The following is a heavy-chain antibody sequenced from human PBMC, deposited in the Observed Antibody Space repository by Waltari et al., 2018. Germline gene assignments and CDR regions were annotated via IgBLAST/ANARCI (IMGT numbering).Heavy chain of an antibody. Sequence: QLQLQESGPGLVKPSETLSLTCTVSGGSISSSSYYWGWIRQPPGKGLEWIGRFNYSGSTYYNPSLKSRVTISVDTSKNQFSLKLSSVTAADTAVYYCARPVAVAGRRGAFDIWGQGTMVTVSS. D-gene: IGHD6-19*01. CDR2: FNYSGST. CDR1: GGSISSSSYY. J-gene: IGHJ3*02. CDR3: ARPVAVAGRRGAFDI. V-gene: IGHV4-39*01.